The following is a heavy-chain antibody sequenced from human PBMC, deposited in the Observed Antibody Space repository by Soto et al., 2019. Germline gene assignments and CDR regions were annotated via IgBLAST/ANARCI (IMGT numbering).Heavy chain of an antibody. Sequence: QVQLVESGGGVVQPERSLRLSCAASGFTFSTFGMHWVRQAPGRGLEWVAVIWYDGRNEYYADSVKGRFTISRDNSKNTLYLQMNNLRAEDTAVYYCARGNYDSSGFPDYWGQGTLVTVSS. J-gene: IGHJ4*02. V-gene: IGHV3-33*01. CDR3: ARGNYDSSGFPDY. CDR1: GFTFSTFG. CDR2: IWYDGRNE. D-gene: IGHD3-22*01.